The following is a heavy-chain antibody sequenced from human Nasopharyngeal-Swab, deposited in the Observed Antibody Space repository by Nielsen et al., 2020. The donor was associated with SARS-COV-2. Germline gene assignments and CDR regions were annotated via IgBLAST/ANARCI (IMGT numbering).Heavy chain of an antibody. CDR1: GFTFSASA. CDR3: TTDFYFDY. Sequence: GESLKISCAASGFTFSASAIHWVRQASGKGLEWVGRIGDKDHNYATTYGASVQGRFTISRDDSKSTAFLQMDSLKTEDTALYYCTTDFYFDYWGQGTLVTVSS. J-gene: IGHJ4*02. V-gene: IGHV3-73*01. CDR2: IGDKDHNYAT.